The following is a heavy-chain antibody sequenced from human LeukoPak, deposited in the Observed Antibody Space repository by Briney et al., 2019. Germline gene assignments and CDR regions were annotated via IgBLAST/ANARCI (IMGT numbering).Heavy chain of an antibody. J-gene: IGHJ4*02. CDR1: GGTFSSYA. V-gene: IGHV1-69*04. D-gene: IGHD6-19*01. CDR2: IIPILGIA. CDR3: ARDPIAVAGSIDY. Sequence: GASVKASCKASGGTFSSYAIIWVRQAPGQGLEWMGRIIPILGIANYAQKFQGRVTITADKSTSTAYMELSSLRSEDTAVYYCARDPIAVAGSIDYWGQGTLVTVSS.